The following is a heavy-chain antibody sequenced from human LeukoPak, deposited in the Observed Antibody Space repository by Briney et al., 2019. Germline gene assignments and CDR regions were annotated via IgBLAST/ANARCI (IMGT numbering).Heavy chain of an antibody. D-gene: IGHD3-22*01. CDR1: VYTFTGYY. CDR3: ARTLPRITMKEGDWFDP. Sequence: SSVKLSCTASVYTFTGYYMHCVRQAPGQRLEWMGRMILIFGTATSAQTFQCRVTTTSDESTSTAYMELSSLRSEDTAVYYRARTLPRITMKEGDWFDPWGQGTLVTVSS. J-gene: IGHJ5*02. CDR2: MILIFGTA. V-gene: IGHV1-69*13.